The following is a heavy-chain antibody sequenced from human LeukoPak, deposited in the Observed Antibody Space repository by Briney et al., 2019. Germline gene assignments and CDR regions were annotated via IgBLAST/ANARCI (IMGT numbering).Heavy chain of an antibody. D-gene: IGHD2-15*01. V-gene: IGHV4-59*01. CDR3: ARAGPGYCSGSSCFDY. Sequence: SETLSLTCTVSGGSISGYYWSWIRQPPGKGLEWIGYIYYSGSTNYNPSLKSRVTISLDTSKNQFSLKLSYVTAADTAVYYCARAGPGYCSGSSCFDYWGQGTLVTVSS. CDR2: IYYSGST. J-gene: IGHJ4*02. CDR1: GGSISGYY.